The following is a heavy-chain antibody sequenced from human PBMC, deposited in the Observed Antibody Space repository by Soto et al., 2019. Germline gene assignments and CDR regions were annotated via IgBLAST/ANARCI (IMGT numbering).Heavy chain of an antibody. CDR1: GFTFSSFD. CDR2: IHRASTYI. CDR3: ARRAVTTYHFFDY. V-gene: IGHV3-21*06. Sequence: GGSLRLSCATSGFTFSSFDMDWVRQAPGKGLEWVPSIHRASTYIYYADSVRGRFTISRDNAKSSLYLQMNSLTVEDTAVYYCARRAVTTYHFFDYCGQGALVTVSS. J-gene: IGHJ4*02. D-gene: IGHD4-17*01.